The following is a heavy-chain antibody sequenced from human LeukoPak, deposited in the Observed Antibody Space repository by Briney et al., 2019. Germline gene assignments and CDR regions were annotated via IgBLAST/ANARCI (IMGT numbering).Heavy chain of an antibody. J-gene: IGHJ4*02. V-gene: IGHV3-7*01. D-gene: IGHD2/OR15-2a*01. CDR1: GFTFSNYW. CDR3: ARDWFHAIDY. Sequence: PGGSLRLSCAASGFTFSNYWMSWVRQAPGKGLEWVANIKQDGSEAYYVDSVKGRFTISRDNAKNSLYLQMNSLRAEDTAVYYCARDWFHAIDYWGQGTLVTVSS. CDR2: IKQDGSEA.